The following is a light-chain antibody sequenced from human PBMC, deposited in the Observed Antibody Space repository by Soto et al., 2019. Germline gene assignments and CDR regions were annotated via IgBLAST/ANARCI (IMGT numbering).Light chain of an antibody. Sequence: QPVLTQSPSASASLGASVKLTCTLSSGHSSYAIAWHQQQPEKGPRYLMNLNSDGSHSKGDGIPDRFSGSSSGAERYLTISSLQSEDEADYYCQTWGTDSVVFGGGTKLTVL. CDR2: LNSDGSH. CDR1: SGHSSYA. CDR3: QTWGTDSVV. V-gene: IGLV4-69*01. J-gene: IGLJ2*01.